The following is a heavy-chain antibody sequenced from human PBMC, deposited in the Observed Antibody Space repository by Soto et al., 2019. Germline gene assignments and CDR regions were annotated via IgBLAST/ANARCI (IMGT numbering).Heavy chain of an antibody. J-gene: IGHJ6*02. D-gene: IGHD6-13*01. CDR3: ARGPEAAGPAMWYYYYGMDV. V-gene: IGHV1-69*13. Sequence: SVKVSCKASGGTFSSYAISWVRQAPGQGLEWMGGIIPIFGTANYAQKFQGRVTITADESTSTAYMELSSLRSEDTAVYYCARGPEAAGPAMWYYYYGMDVWGQGTTATVSS. CDR1: GGTFSSYA. CDR2: IIPIFGTA.